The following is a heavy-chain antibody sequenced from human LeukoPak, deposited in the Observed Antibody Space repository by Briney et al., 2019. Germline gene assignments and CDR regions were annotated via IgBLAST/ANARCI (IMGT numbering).Heavy chain of an antibody. CDR3: ARTGQITSGGDALDS. D-gene: IGHD3-16*01. CDR2: IYHGGGT. J-gene: IGHJ4*02. CDR1: GDSISSTHW. V-gene: IGHV4-4*02. Sequence: PSGTLSLTCAVSGDSISSTHWWTWVRQPPGKGLEWIEEIYHGGGTNYNPSLKSRVTISVDKSKNQFSLRLSSVTAADTAVYYCARTGQITSGGDALDSWGQGTLVTVSS.